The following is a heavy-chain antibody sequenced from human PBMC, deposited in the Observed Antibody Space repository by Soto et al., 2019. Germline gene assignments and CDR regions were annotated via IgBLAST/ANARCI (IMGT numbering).Heavy chain of an antibody. D-gene: IGHD1-26*01. V-gene: IGHV3-23*01. Sequence: EVQLLESGGGLAQPGASLRLSCAASGFTFRSYAMSWVRQAPGKGPEWVSGISGSGDSTYHANSVKGRFTISRDNSKNTLYLQVNSLRAEDTAVYYCAKGYSGSQSPFDYWGQGTLVTVSS. CDR1: GFTFRSYA. J-gene: IGHJ4*02. CDR3: AKGYSGSQSPFDY. CDR2: ISGSGDST.